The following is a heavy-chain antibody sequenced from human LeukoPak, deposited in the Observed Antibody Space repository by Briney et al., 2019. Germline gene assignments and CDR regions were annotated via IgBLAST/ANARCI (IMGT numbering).Heavy chain of an antibody. J-gene: IGHJ4*02. CDR3: ASPRFLFGAGSLDY. V-gene: IGHV1-69*13. Sequence: GASVKVSCKASGGTFSSYAISWVRQAPGQGLEWMGGIIPIFGTANYAQKFQGRVTITADESTSTAYMELSSLRSEDTAVYYCASPRFLFGAGSLDYWGQGTLVTVSS. CDR1: GGTFSSYA. D-gene: IGHD3-3*01. CDR2: IIPIFGTA.